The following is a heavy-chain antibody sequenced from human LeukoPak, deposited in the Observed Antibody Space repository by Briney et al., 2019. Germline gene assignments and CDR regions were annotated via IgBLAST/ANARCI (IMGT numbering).Heavy chain of an antibody. CDR1: GGSIRSSSYY. J-gene: IGHJ3*02. CDR2: IYYSGST. Sequence: SETLSLTCTVFGGSIRSSSYYWGWIRQPAGKGLEWIGIIYYSGSTYYNPSLKSRVTISVDTSKNQFSLKLSSVTAADTAVYYCARFPLAYCGGDCYTGAFDIWGQGTMVTVSS. CDR3: ARFPLAYCGGDCYTGAFDI. D-gene: IGHD2-21*02. V-gene: IGHV4-39*07.